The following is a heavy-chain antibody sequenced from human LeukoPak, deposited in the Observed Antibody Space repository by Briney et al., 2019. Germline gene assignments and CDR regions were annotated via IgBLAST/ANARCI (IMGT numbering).Heavy chain of an antibody. V-gene: IGHV1-18*01. J-gene: IGHJ4*02. CDR2: ISPYNGNT. D-gene: IGHD3-22*01. CDR1: GYIFSNFFSSYG. Sequence: ASVKVSCKASGYIFSNFFSSYGISWVRQAPGQGLEWMGWISPYNGNTKSAQKFQGRVTMTTDTSSSTAYMELRSLSSDDTAVYYCASGYYSDGSGYSPADYWGQGTLVTVSS. CDR3: ASGYYSDGSGYSPADY.